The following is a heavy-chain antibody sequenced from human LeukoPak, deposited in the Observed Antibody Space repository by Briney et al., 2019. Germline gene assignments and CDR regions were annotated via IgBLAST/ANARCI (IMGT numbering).Heavy chain of an antibody. CDR3: AKCPINSYGFVPFDY. CDR2: VSGSGGST. D-gene: IGHD5-18*01. J-gene: IGHJ4*02. CDR1: GFTLSSYA. Sequence: GGSLRLSCAASGFTLSSYAMSWVRQAPGKGLEWVSAVSGSGGSTYYADSVKGRFTISRDNSKNTLYLQMNSLRAEDTAVYYCAKCPINSYGFVPFDYWGQGTLVTVSS. V-gene: IGHV3-23*01.